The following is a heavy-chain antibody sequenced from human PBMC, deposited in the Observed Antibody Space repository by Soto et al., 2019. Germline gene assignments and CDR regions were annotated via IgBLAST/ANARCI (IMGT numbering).Heavy chain of an antibody. J-gene: IGHJ6*02. V-gene: IGHV4-59*08. CDR2: IYYTGST. CDR1: GDSITSYY. D-gene: IGHD3-10*01. CDR3: ARHAFGSGFYYGMGV. Sequence: ASGTLSLTCTVSGDSITSYYWSWIRQPPGKGLEWLGYIYYTGSTTYNPSLKSRVTISLDTSKNQFSLKLNSVTAADTAVYYCARHAFGSGFYYGMGVWGQGTTVTVS.